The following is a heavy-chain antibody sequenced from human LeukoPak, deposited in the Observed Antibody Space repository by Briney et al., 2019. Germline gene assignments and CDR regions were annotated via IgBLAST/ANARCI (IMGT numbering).Heavy chain of an antibody. J-gene: IGHJ6*03. V-gene: IGHV4-34*01. D-gene: IGHD3-16*02. CDR1: GGSFSGYY. CDR3: ARGVVSIYYYYYMDV. Sequence: SETLSLTCAVYGGSFSGYYWSWIRQPPGKGLEWIGEINHSGSTNYNPSLKSRVTISVGTSKNQSSLKLSSVTAADTAVYYCARGVVSIYYYYYMDVWGKGATVTVSS. CDR2: INHSGST.